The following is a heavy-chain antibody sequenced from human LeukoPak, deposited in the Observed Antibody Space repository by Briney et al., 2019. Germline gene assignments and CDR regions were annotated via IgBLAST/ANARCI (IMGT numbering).Heavy chain of an antibody. Sequence: ASVKVSCKASGYTFTSYGISWVRQAPGHGLEWMGWISAYNGNTNYAQKLQGRVTMTTDTPTSTAYMELRSLRSDDTAVYYCARLGIAVAGTLLYYFDYWGQGTLVTVSS. D-gene: IGHD6-19*01. CDR1: GYTFTSYG. CDR2: ISAYNGNT. CDR3: ARLGIAVAGTLLYYFDY. J-gene: IGHJ4*02. V-gene: IGHV1-18*01.